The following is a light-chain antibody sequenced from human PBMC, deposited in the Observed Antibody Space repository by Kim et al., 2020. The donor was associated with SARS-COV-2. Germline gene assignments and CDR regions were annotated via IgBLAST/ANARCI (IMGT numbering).Light chain of an antibody. CDR1: QDISNW. CDR2: AAS. Sequence: DIKMIQSPSSVSASIGDRVTVTCRASQDISNWLAWYQQKPGRAPKLLIYAASSLHGGVPSRFSASGSGTYFTLTITGLQPEDFVTYYCQSANSVPPWAFGQGTKVDIK. J-gene: IGKJ1*01. CDR3: QSANSVPPWA. V-gene: IGKV1-12*01.